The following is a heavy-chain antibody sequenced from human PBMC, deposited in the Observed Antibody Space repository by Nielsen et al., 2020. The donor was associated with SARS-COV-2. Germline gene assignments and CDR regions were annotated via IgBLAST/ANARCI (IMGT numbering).Heavy chain of an antibody. CDR3: ARDRGLSSGYYYGGVYYYYYYGMDV. Sequence: GESLKISCAASGFTFSSYSMNWVRQAPGKGLEWVSSISSSSSYIYYADSVKGRFTISRDNAKNSLYLQMNSLRAEDTAVYYCARDRGLSSGYYYGGVYYYYYYGMDVWGQGTTVTISS. CDR1: GFTFSSYS. J-gene: IGHJ6*02. D-gene: IGHD3-22*01. V-gene: IGHV3-21*01. CDR2: ISSSSSYI.